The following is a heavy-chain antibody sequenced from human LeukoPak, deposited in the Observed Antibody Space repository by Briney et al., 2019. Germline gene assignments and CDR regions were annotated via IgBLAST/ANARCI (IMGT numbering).Heavy chain of an antibody. V-gene: IGHV3-48*01. J-gene: IGHJ4*02. D-gene: IGHD6-13*01. CDR2: ISSGNSNI. Sequence: GGSLRLSCAASGFTFSSYTMNWVRQAPGKGLEWVSYISSGNSNIYYADSVKGRFTISRDNAKNSLYLQMNSLRAEDTAVYYCASRKYYSSSWYGWHHHFSYWGQGTLVTVSS. CDR1: GFTFSSYT. CDR3: ASRKYYSSSWYGWHHHFSY.